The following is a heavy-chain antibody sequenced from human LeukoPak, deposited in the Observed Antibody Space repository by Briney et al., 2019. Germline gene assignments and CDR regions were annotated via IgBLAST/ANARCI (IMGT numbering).Heavy chain of an antibody. CDR2: IYYSGST. V-gene: IGHV4-39*01. J-gene: IGHJ4*02. CDR1: RGSISSSSYY. Sequence: SETLSLTCTVSRGSISSSSYYWGWIRQPPGKGLEWIGSIYYSGSTSYNPSLNSRVTISGDTSKNQFSLILSSVTAADTAVYYCARLLRWVYYFDYWGQGTLVTVSS. CDR3: ARLLRWVYYFDY. D-gene: IGHD6-13*01.